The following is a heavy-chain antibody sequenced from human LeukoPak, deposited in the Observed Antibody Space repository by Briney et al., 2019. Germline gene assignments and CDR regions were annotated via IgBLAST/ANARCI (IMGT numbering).Heavy chain of an antibody. CDR1: GGSISSGTYY. CDR3: ARETRNYYDSSGYYCIDY. V-gene: IGHV4-61*09. Sequence: TSQTLSLTCTVSGGSISSGTYYWSWIRQPAGKGLEWIGNLYYRGSTSYKPSLESRVTILVDTSKNQFSLKLSSVTAADTAVYYCARETRNYYDSSGYYCIDYWGQGTLVTVSS. J-gene: IGHJ4*02. CDR2: LYYRGST. D-gene: IGHD3-22*01.